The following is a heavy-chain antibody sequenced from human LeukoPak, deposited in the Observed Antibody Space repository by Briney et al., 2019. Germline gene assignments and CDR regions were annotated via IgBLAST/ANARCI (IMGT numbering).Heavy chain of an antibody. CDR3: ARGYHRYYYGSGRWYNWFDP. CDR2: MNPNSGNT. Sequence: ASVKVSCKASGYTFTSYNINWVRQATGQGLEWMGWMNPNSGNTGYAQKFQGRVTMTRNTSISTAYMELSSLRSEDTAVYYCARGYHRYYYGSGRWYNWFDPWGQGTLVTVSS. D-gene: IGHD3-10*01. V-gene: IGHV1-8*02. CDR1: GYTFTSYN. J-gene: IGHJ5*02.